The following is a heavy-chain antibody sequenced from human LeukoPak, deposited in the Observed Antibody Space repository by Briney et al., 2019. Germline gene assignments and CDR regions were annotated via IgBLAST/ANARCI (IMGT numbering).Heavy chain of an antibody. V-gene: IGHV3-23*01. D-gene: IGHD3-22*01. CDR1: GFTFSSYP. CDR3: AKVPAYYYDSSGYPFDY. Sequence: SGGSLRLSCAASGFTFSSYPMSWFRKAPGKGLEWVSAISGSGGSTYYADSVKGRFTISRDNSKNTLYLQMNSLRAEDTAVYYCAKVPAYYYDSSGYPFDYWGQGTLVTVSS. J-gene: IGHJ4*02. CDR2: ISGSGGST.